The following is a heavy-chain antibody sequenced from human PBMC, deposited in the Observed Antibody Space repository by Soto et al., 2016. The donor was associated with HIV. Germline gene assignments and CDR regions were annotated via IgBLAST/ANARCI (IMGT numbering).Heavy chain of an antibody. Sequence: EVQLVESGGGLVQPGGSPRLSCAASGFTISSNYMSWVRQAPEKGLEWVSVIYSSGNTYYADSVKGRFTISRDNSKNTLYLQMDSLRAEDTAVYYCVRDENYYEAYGMDVWGQGTKVTVSS. CDR1: GFTISSNY. CDR2: IYSSGNT. CDR3: VRDENYYEAYGMDV. J-gene: IGHJ6*02. D-gene: IGHD3-16*01. V-gene: IGHV3-66*01.